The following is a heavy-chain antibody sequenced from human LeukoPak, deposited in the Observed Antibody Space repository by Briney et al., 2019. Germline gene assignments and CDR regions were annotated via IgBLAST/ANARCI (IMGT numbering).Heavy chain of an antibody. CDR2: IKQDGGEI. CDR3: AKDAPVGSDHTMIVVVSTWRLGYFDY. J-gene: IGHJ4*02. D-gene: IGHD3-22*01. V-gene: IGHV3-7*03. CDR1: GFTFSSYW. Sequence: GGSLRLSCAASGFTFSSYWMSWVRQAPGKGPEWVANIKQDGGEIYYADSVKGRFTISRDNAKNSLYLQMNSLRAEDTAVYYCAKDAPVGSDHTMIVVVSTWRLGYFDYWGQGTLVTVSS.